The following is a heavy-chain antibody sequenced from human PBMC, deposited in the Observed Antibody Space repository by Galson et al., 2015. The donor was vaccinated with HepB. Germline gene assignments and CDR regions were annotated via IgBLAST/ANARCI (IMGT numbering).Heavy chain of an antibody. CDR3: ARHSGYSYGKRARALDV. D-gene: IGHD5-18*01. J-gene: IGHJ6*02. CDR1: GGSFSGYY. CDR2: INHSGST. Sequence: SETLSLTCAVYGGSFSGYYWSWIRQPPGKGLEWIGEINHSGSTNYNPSLKSQVTISVDTSKNQFSLKLSSVTAADTAVYYCARHSGYSYGKRARALDVWGQGTTVTVSS. V-gene: IGHV4-34*01.